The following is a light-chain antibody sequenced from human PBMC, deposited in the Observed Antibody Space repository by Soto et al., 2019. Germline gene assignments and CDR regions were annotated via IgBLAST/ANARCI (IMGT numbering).Light chain of an antibody. CDR3: QQYYSYPIT. V-gene: IGKV1-8*01. CDR1: QGVYSY. J-gene: IGKJ5*01. Sequence: AVRMTQSPSSFSASAGDRVTITCRASQGVYSYLAWYQQKPGKAPKLLIYGASTVQSGVPSRFSGSGSGTAFPITIRCLQSEDFATYYHQQYYSYPITFGQGTRLEIK. CDR2: GAS.